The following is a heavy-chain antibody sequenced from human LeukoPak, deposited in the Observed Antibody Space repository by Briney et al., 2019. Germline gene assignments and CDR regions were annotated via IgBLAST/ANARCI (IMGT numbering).Heavy chain of an antibody. CDR1: GGTFTSYG. CDR2: IIPIVGIL. D-gene: IGHD1-26*01. CDR3: ARGGSYYFYNGMDV. Sequence: SVKVSCKASGGTFTSYGINWVRQAPGLGLEWMGRIIPIVGILNYAQRFQGRVTITADNSTNIAYMELSSLRSEDTAVYYCARGGSYYFYNGMDVWGQGTTVTVSS. J-gene: IGHJ6*02. V-gene: IGHV1-69*04.